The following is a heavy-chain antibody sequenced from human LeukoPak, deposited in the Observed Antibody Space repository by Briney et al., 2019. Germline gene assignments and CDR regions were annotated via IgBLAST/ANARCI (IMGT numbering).Heavy chain of an antibody. CDR3: ARLRNWNYAGADY. D-gene: IGHD1-7*01. V-gene: IGHV5-51*01. Sequence: GESLQISCQGSGYSFTNYWIGWLRQMPGKGLEWMGVIYPGDSNTRYSPSFQGQVTISADKSISTAYLQWSSLKASDTAMYYCARLRNWNYAGADYWGQGTLVTVSS. CDR2: IYPGDSNT. CDR1: GYSFTNYW. J-gene: IGHJ4*02.